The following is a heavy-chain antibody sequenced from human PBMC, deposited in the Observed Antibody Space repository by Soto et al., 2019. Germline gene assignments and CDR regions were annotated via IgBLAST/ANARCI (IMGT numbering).Heavy chain of an antibody. V-gene: IGHV1-69*12. D-gene: IGHD3-3*01. J-gene: IGHJ5*02. CDR2: IVPMFGTA. CDR3: ARDGDPQSAFWSGPLGGGRFDP. Sequence: QVQLVQSGAEVKKPGSSVNVSCKTSGGTFGNSAVTWVRQAPGQGLEWLGGIVPMFGTANYAQKFQGRVTINADETTITAYMELNSLKTDDTAVYYCARDGDPQSAFWSGPLGGGRFDPWGQGTVVTVSS. CDR1: GGTFGNSA.